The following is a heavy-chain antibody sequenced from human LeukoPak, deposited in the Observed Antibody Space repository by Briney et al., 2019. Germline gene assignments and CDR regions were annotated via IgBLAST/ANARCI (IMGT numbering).Heavy chain of an antibody. CDR3: ASGEYYDFWSGPMTGYFDY. CDR2: ISSSSSYI. V-gene: IGHV3-21*01. CDR1: GFTFSSYT. D-gene: IGHD3-3*01. Sequence: GGSLRLSCAASGFTFSSYTMNWVRQAPGKGLEWVSSISSSSSYIYYADSVKGRFTISRDNAKNSLYLQMNSLRAEDTAVYYCASGEYYDFWSGPMTGYFDYWGQGTLVTVSS. J-gene: IGHJ4*02.